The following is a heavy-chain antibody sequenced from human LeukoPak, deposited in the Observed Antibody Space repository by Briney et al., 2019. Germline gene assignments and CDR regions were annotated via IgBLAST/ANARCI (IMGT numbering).Heavy chain of an antibody. CDR1: GYTFTSYG. CDR3: ARRFGSGWFDP. Sequence: ASVKVSCKASGYTFTSYGVSWVRQAPGQGLEWMGWISAYNGNTNYAQKLQGRVTITTDESTSTAYMELSSLRSEDTAVYYCARRFGSGWFDPWGQGTLVTVSS. CDR2: ISAYNGNT. V-gene: IGHV1-18*01. D-gene: IGHD3-3*01. J-gene: IGHJ5*02.